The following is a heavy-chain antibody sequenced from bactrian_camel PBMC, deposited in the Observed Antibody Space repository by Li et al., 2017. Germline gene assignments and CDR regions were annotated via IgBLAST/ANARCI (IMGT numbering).Heavy chain of an antibody. CDR2: ISSDGRT. CDR3: NAKLEVGYSGPWCAETSDY. D-gene: IGHD1*01. V-gene: IGHV3S55*01. CDR1: GVTFEGAD. J-gene: IGHJ4*01. Sequence: HVQLVESGGGSVQTGETLRLSCLGVGVTFEGADMNWYRQPPGKRCELVASISSDGRTYYTDSVKGRFTISQDNAKDTVYLQMNSLKPEDTAVYHCNAKLEVGYSGPWCAETSDYWGQGTQVTVS.